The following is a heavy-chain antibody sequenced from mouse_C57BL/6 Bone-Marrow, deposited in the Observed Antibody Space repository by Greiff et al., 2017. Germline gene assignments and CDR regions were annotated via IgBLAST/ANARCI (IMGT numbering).Heavy chain of an antibody. CDR1: GISITTGNYR. CDR2: IYYSGTI. V-gene: IGHV3-5*01. D-gene: IGHD2-4*01. J-gene: IGHJ2*01. CDR3: ARDHYDYDALLDY. Sequence: DVKLQESGPGLVKPSQTVFLTCTVTGISITTGNYRWSWIRQFPGNKLEWIGYIYYSGTITYNPSLTSRTTITRDTPKNQFFLEMNSLTAEDTATYYCARDHYDYDALLDYWGQGTTLTVSS.